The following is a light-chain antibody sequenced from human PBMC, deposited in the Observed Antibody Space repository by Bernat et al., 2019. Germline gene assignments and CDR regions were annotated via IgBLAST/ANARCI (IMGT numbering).Light chain of an antibody. Sequence: QSALTQPASVSGSPGQSITISCTETSSDLHNYNFVSWYQQHPGKAPKLMIYAVTKRPSGVSYRFSGSKSGNTASLTISGLQADDEADYYCISYTTDTTPVFGGGTKLTVL. V-gene: IGLV2-14*03. CDR2: AVT. CDR3: ISYTTDTTPV. CDR1: SSDLHNYNF. J-gene: IGLJ2*01.